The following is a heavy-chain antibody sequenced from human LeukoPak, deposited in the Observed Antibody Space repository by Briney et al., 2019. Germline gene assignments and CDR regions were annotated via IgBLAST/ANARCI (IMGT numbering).Heavy chain of an antibody. CDR2: MSWNSGSI. CDR3: AKVIGLQLDY. J-gene: IGHJ4*02. V-gene: IGHV3-9*01. D-gene: IGHD5-24*01. CDR1: GFTFDDYS. Sequence: QSGGSLRLSCAASGFTFDDYSMHWVRQPPGKGLEWVSGMSWNSGSIGYAASVKGRFTISRDNSKNTLYLQMNSLRAEDTAVYYCAKVIGLQLDYWGQGTLVTVSS.